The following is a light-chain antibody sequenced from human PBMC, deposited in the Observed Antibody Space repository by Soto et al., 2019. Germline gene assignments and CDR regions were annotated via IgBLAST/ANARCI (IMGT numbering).Light chain of an antibody. CDR2: SAS. Sequence: EIVMTQSPATLSVSPGERATLSCRASQSVSSNLAWYQQKPGRAPRLLISSASSRATGIPARFSGSGSGTEFTLTISSLQSEDFAIYYCQQYNNWPVTFGQGTKLEI. CDR1: QSVSSN. J-gene: IGKJ2*01. V-gene: IGKV3-15*01. CDR3: QQYNNWPVT.